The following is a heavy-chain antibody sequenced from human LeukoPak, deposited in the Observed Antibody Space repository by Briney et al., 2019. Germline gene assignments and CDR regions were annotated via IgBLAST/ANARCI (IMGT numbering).Heavy chain of an antibody. D-gene: IGHD1-26*01. Sequence: GGSLRLSCAASGFTFSSYTMSWVRQAPGKGLEWVSTISNSGGSTYYADSVKGRFTISRDNSKNTLYLQMNSLRAEDTAVYYCAKDSSGSRTFDYWGQGTLVTVSS. CDR1: GFTFSSYT. CDR2: ISNSGGST. CDR3: AKDSSGSRTFDY. V-gene: IGHV3-23*01. J-gene: IGHJ4*02.